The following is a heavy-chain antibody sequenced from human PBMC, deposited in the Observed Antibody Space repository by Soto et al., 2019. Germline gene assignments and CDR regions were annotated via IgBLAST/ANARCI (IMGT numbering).Heavy chain of an antibody. Sequence: QVQLVQSGAEVKKPGASVKVSCKASGYTFTGYYMHWVRQAPGQGLEWMGWINPNSGGTNYAQKFQGGVTMTRDTSIRPAYMELSRLRSDDTAVYYCAREVVERATIYDYWGQGTLVTVSS. J-gene: IGHJ4*02. D-gene: IGHD2-15*01. V-gene: IGHV1-2*02. CDR1: GYTFTGYY. CDR3: AREVVERATIYDY. CDR2: INPNSGGT.